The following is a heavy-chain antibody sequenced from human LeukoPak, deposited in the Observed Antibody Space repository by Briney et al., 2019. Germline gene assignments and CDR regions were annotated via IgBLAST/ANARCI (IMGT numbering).Heavy chain of an antibody. CDR3: ARDLPYYDSSGYYD. V-gene: IGHV1-69*13. J-gene: IGHJ4*02. Sequence: ASVKVSCKASGGTFSSYAISWVRQAPGQGLEWMGGIIPIFGTANYAQKFQGRVTITADESTSTAYMELSSLRSEDTAVYYCARDLPYYDSSGYYDWGQGTLVTVSS. CDR2: IIPIFGTA. D-gene: IGHD3-22*01. CDR1: GGTFSSYA.